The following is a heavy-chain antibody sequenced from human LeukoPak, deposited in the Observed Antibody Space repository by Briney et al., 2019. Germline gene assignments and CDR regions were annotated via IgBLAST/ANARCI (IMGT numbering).Heavy chain of an antibody. D-gene: IGHD5-24*01. Sequence: SETLSLTCTVSGGSISSYYWSWIRQPPGKGLEWIGYIYYSRSTSYNPSLRSRVTILVDTSKNQFSLKLSSVTAADTAVYYCARHERDASLDHALDIWGQGTMVTVSS. V-gene: IGHV4-59*08. J-gene: IGHJ3*02. CDR3: ARHERDASLDHALDI. CDR2: IYYSRST. CDR1: GGSISSYY.